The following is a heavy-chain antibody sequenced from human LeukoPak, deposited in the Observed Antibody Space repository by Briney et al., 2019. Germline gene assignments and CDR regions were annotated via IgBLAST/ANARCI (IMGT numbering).Heavy chain of an antibody. V-gene: IGHV3-30-3*02. D-gene: IGHD5-24*01. Sequence: GGSLRLSCTASGFTFGDYAMHWVRQAPGKGLEWVAVISYDGSNKYYADSVKGRFTISRDNSKNTLYLQMNSLRAEDTAVYYCAKSGYNRFDYWGQGTLVTVSS. CDR2: ISYDGSNK. J-gene: IGHJ4*02. CDR1: GFTFGDYA. CDR3: AKSGYNRFDY.